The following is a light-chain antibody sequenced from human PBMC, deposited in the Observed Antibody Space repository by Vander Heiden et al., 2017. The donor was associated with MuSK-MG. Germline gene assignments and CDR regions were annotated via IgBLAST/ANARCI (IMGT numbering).Light chain of an antibody. CDR2: DVS. V-gene: IGLV2-14*01. J-gene: IGLJ1*01. CDR1: SSDVGGYNY. CDR3: SSYTSSSTPYV. Sequence: QSALTPPASVSGSPGLSITISCTGTSSDVGGYNYVSWYQQHPGKAPKLMVYDVSNRPSGVSDRFSGSKSGNTASLTISGLQAEDEADYYCSSYTSSSTPYVFGTGTKVSVL.